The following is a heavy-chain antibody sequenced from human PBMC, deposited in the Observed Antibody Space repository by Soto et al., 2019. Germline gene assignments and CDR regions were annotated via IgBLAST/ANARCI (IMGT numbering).Heavy chain of an antibody. V-gene: IGHV5-51*01. D-gene: IGHD6-19*01. CDR1: GYSFTSYW. J-gene: IGHJ3*02. CDR3: ARPGIAVDDAFDI. Sequence: GESLKISCKGSGYSFTSYWIGWGRQMPGKGLEWMGIIYPGDSETRYSPSFQGQVTISADKSISTAYLQWSSLKASDTAMYYCARPGIAVDDAFDIWGQGTMVTVSS. CDR2: IYPGDSET.